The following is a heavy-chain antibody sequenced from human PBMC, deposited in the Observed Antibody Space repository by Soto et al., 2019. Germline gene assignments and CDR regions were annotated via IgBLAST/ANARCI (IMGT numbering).Heavy chain of an antibody. J-gene: IGHJ4*02. D-gene: IGHD3-3*01. CDR3: ARVPNRFLEWPGGDY. CDR1: GGTFSSYA. CDR2: IIPIFGTA. V-gene: IGHV1-69*12. Sequence: QVQLVQSGAEVKKPGSSVKVSCKASGGTFSSYAISWVRQAPGQGPEWMGGIIPIFGTANYTQKFQGRVTITADEYTSTAYMELSSLRSEDTSVYYCARVPNRFLEWPGGDYWGQGTLVTVYS.